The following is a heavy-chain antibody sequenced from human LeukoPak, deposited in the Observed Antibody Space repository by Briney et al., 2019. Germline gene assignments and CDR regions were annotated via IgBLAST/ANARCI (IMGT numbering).Heavy chain of an antibody. D-gene: IGHD3-16*01. CDR2: ITGTADKT. CDR3: ARSNGFGMDV. CDR1: GFTFTNYV. Sequence: GGSLRLSCAASGFTFTNYVMNWVRQAPGKGLEWVSSITGTADKTYDADSVKGRFTISRDNAKNTLYLQMNSLRAEDTAVYYCARSNGFGMDVWGQGTTVTVSS. V-gene: IGHV3-23*01. J-gene: IGHJ6*02.